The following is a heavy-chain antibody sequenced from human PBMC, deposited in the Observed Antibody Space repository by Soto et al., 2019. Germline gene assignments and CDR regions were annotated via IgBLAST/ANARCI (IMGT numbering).Heavy chain of an antibody. CDR1: GGSISSSNW. D-gene: IGHD1-26*01. CDR2: IYHSGST. CDR3: ARVPGATHPELAHDY. Sequence: QVQLQESGPGLVKPSGTLSLTCAVSGGSISSSNWWSWVRQPPGKGLEWIGEIYHSGSTNYNPSLTSRVTIAVDKSKHQFSLKLSSVTAADTAVYYCARVPGATHPELAHDYWGQGTLVTVSS. J-gene: IGHJ4*02. V-gene: IGHV4-4*02.